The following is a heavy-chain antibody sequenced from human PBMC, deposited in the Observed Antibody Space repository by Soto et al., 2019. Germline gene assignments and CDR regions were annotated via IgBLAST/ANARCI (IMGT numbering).Heavy chain of an antibody. D-gene: IGHD2-2*01. V-gene: IGHV3-33*01. CDR2: IWYDGSNK. Sequence: GGSPRLSCAASGFTFSSYGMHWVRQAPGKGLEWVAGIWYDGSNKYYADSVKGRFTISRDNSKNTLYLQMNSLRAEDTAVYYCARSYCSSTSCSYYFDYWGQGTLVTVSS. CDR1: GFTFSSYG. CDR3: ARSYCSSTSCSYYFDY. J-gene: IGHJ4*02.